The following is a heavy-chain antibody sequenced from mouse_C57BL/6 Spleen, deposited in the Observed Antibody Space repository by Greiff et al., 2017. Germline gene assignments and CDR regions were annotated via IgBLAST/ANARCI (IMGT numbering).Heavy chain of an antibody. CDR3: ASPFDYDGYFDV. Sequence: VQLQQSGPVLVKPGASVKMSCKASGYTFTDYYMNWVKQSHGKSLEWIGVINPYNGGTSYNQKFKGKATLTVDKSSSTAYMELNSLTSEDSAVYYCASPFDYDGYFDVWGTGTTVTVSS. CDR2: INPYNGGT. J-gene: IGHJ1*03. CDR1: GYTFTDYY. D-gene: IGHD2-4*01. V-gene: IGHV1-19*01.